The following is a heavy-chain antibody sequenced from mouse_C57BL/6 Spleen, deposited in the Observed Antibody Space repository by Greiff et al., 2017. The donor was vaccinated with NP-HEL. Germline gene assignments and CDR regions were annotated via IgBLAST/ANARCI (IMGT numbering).Heavy chain of an antibody. CDR2: IWSGGST. J-gene: IGHJ1*03. CDR3: GTRDRVWYVDV. D-gene: IGHD3-3*01. CDR1: GFSLTSYG. Sequence: QVQLKESGPGLVQPSQSLSLTCTVSGFSLTSYGVHWVRQSPGKGLEWLGVIWSGGSTDYNAAFISRLSISKDNSKSQVFFKMSSLQADDTAIYYCGTRDRVWYVDVWGTGTTVTVSS. V-gene: IGHV2-2*01.